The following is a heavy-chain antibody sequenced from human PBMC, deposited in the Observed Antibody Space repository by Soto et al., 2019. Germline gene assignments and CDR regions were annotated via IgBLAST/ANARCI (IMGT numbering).Heavy chain of an antibody. Sequence: QVQLVQSGAEVKKPGSSVQFSCKASGGTFTTYSFTWVRQAPGQGLEWLGGVIPSLESPHYAEKFQDSVIISAGEDTRTAVLELISLLSDDNAVDYCAGGSDKWCNLWCLDAWGQGTLVTVSS. J-gene: IGHJ5*02. CDR3: AGGSDKWCNLWCLDA. D-gene: IGHD2-15*01. CDR2: VIPSLESP. V-gene: IGHV1-69*01. CDR1: GGTFTTYS.